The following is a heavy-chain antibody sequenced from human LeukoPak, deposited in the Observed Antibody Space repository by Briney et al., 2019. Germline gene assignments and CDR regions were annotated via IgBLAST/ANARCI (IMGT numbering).Heavy chain of an antibody. CDR2: PYYSGSN. CDR1: GRSISSYY. J-gene: IGHJ4*02. CDR3: ARRGRWKGGYFDY. Sequence: SEPLSLTCTVSGRSISSYYWSWLRHPPGKGRVWIGYPYYSGSNNYHPSLKSRVTISVETSKNQFYLKLSSVTAADTAVYYCARRGRWKGGYFDYWGQGTLVTVSS. V-gene: IGHV4-59*01. D-gene: IGHD6-19*01.